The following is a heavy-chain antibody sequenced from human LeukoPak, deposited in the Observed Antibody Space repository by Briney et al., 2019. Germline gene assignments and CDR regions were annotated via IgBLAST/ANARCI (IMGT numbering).Heavy chain of an antibody. V-gene: IGHV3-7*01. CDR1: GFTFSSCW. J-gene: IGHJ4*02. Sequence: GGSLRLSCAASGFTFSSCWLSWVRQAPGKGLEWVANINQDGSEKYYVDSVRGRFTISRDNAKNSVYLQMNSLRAEDTAVYYCARNGWFGELLMGQDYWGQGTLVTVSS. CDR3: ARNGWFGELLMGQDY. D-gene: IGHD3-10*01. CDR2: INQDGSEK.